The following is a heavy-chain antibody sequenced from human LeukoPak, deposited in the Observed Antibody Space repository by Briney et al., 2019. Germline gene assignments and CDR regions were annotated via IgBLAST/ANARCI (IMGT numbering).Heavy chain of an antibody. J-gene: IGHJ4*02. CDR3: AKGSRVVNYFDY. D-gene: IGHD2-21*01. V-gene: IGHV3-30*18. CDR2: ISYDGSNK. CDR1: GFTFSSYG. Sequence: GGSLRLSCAASGFTFSSYGMHWVRQAPGKGLEWVAVISYDGSNKYYADSVKDRFTIPRDNSKNTLYLQMNSLRAEDTAVYYCAKGSRVVNYFDYWGQGTLVTVSS.